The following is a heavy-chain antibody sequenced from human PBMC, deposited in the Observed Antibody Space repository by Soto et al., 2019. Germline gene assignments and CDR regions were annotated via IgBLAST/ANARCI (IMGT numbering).Heavy chain of an antibody. D-gene: IGHD3-10*01. Sequence: EVQLLESGGDLVQPGGSLRLSCAASGFTFSSNAMSWVRQAPGKGLEWVSVITNTGGDTLYADSVKGRFTISGDNSKNTRDLQMNSRRAEDTAIYYCARASGESYPGSRVFDSWGQGTRVTVSS. J-gene: IGHJ4*02. CDR3: ARASGESYPGSRVFDS. CDR1: GFTFSSNA. V-gene: IGHV3-23*01. CDR2: ITNTGGDT.